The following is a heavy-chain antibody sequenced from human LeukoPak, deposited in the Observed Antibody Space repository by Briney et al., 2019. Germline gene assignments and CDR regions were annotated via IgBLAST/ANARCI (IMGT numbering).Heavy chain of an antibody. J-gene: IGHJ5*02. CDR2: IYYSGST. V-gene: IGHV4-34*01. CDR3: ARHPEEEWVPNWFDP. CDR1: GGSFSGYY. D-gene: IGHD3-3*01. Sequence: SETLSLTCAVYGGSFSGYYWSWIRQPPGKGLEWIGSIYYSGSTYYNPYLKSRVTISVDTSKNQFSLKLSSVTAADTAVYYCARHPEEEWVPNWFDPWGQGTLVTVSS.